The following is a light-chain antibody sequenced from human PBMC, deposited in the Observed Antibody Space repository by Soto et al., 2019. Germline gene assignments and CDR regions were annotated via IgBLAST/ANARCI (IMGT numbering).Light chain of an antibody. CDR1: QSVSSY. Sequence: EIVLTQSPATLSLSPGERATLSCRASQSVSSYLAWYQQKPGQAPRLLIYDASNRATAIPARFSGSGSGTDFTLTISSLEPEDFAVDYCQQRSNWPGTFGPGTKVDIK. CDR2: DAS. V-gene: IGKV3-11*01. J-gene: IGKJ3*01. CDR3: QQRSNWPGT.